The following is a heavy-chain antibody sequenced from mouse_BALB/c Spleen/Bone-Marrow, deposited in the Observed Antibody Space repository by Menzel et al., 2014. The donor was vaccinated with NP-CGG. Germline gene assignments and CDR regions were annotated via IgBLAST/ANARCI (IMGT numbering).Heavy chain of an antibody. CDR3: ARFPMDY. V-gene: IGHV7-3*02. Sequence: EVNVVESGGGLVQPGGSLRLSCTPSGFTFTDYYMSWVRQPPGKALEWLAFIRNKAYGYTTEYSASVRGRFTISRDNSQGILYLQMNTLRAEDSAAYYCARFPMDYWGQGTSVTVSS. CDR1: GFTFTDYY. CDR2: IRNKAYGYTT. J-gene: IGHJ4*01.